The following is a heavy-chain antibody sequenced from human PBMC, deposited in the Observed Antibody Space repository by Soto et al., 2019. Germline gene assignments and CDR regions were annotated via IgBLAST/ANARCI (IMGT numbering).Heavy chain of an antibody. D-gene: IGHD6-6*01. V-gene: IGHV3-21*01. Sequence: PGGSLRLACPASGFSFSSYSMSWFRRAPGEGLDWVSSISSRSSHLPYADSVEGGLSISRENAKNSMYMQRNSLRAEDTAVNNCARDHSSSSFRSNGMDVWGQGPTVTVSS. CDR2: ISSRSSHL. CDR1: GFSFSSYS. J-gene: IGHJ6*02. CDR3: ARDHSSSSFRSNGMDV.